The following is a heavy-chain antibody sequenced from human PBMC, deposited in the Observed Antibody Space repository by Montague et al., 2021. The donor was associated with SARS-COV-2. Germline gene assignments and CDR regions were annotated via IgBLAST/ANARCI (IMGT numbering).Heavy chain of an antibody. V-gene: IGHV4-59*01. CDR1: GASIKTFY. J-gene: IGHJ3*02. CDR2: MFDGGSA. Sequence: SKTLSLTCSVSGASIKTFYWGWIRQPPGGGLEWIGYMFDGGSAIYNPSLKSRVTISLDTSKNQFSLSLTSVTAADTAVYYCARDRGIAQRIDTWGQGTNVIVTS. D-gene: IGHD6-13*01. CDR3: ARDRGIAQRIDT.